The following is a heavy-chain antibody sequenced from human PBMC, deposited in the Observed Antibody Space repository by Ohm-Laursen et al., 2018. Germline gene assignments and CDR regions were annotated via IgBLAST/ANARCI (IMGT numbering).Heavy chain of an antibody. V-gene: IGHV3-9*01. CDR3: AHDERAGVTSSS. Sequence: SLRLSCAASGFTFSSYGMHWVRQAPGKGLEWVSGISWNSGSIGYADSVKGRFTISRDNAKNSLYLQMNSLRVEDTAIYYCAHDERAGVTSSSWGQGTLVTVSS. CDR2: ISWNSGSI. J-gene: IGHJ4*02. CDR1: GFTFSSYG. D-gene: IGHD2-21*02.